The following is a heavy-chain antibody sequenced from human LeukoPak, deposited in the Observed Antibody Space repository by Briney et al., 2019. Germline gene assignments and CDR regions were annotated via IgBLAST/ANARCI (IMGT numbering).Heavy chain of an antibody. D-gene: IGHD6-25*01. CDR3: ARPKYSSALAFDF. V-gene: IGHV5-51*01. Sequence: GQSLKISCRDSGNTSTTFLIVWMRQMPGKGLEWMGIIYPGDSDTKYSPSFQGQVTISADKSISTAYLHWNSLKASDTATYYCARPKYSSALAFDFWGQGTPVTVSS. CDR1: GNTSTTFL. J-gene: IGHJ4*02. CDR2: IYPGDSDT.